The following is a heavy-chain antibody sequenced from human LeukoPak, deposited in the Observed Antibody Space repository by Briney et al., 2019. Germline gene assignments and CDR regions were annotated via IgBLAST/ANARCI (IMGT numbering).Heavy chain of an antibody. Sequence: SETLSLTCTVSGYPISSGYYWGWIRQPPGKGLEWIGYIYYSGSTNYNSSLKSRVTISVDTSKNQLFLKLTSVSAADTAVYYCARVLSAAGSITVFDYWGQGTPVTVSS. CDR1: GYPISSGYY. CDR2: IYYSGST. J-gene: IGHJ4*02. D-gene: IGHD6-13*01. CDR3: ARVLSAAGSITVFDY. V-gene: IGHV4-61*01.